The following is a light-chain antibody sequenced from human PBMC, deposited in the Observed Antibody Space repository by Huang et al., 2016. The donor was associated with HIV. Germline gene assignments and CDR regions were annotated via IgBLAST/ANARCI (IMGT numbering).Light chain of an antibody. Sequence: EIVLTQSPGTLSLSPGERATLSCSASQSVSSTYLAWYQQKPGQAPRLLIYGASSRATGIPDGFSGSVSGTDFTLTISRLEPEDFAVYYCQQYGSSPPLFTFGPGTKVDIK. J-gene: IGKJ3*01. V-gene: IGKV3-20*01. CDR3: QQYGSSPPLFT. CDR2: GAS. CDR1: QSVSSTY.